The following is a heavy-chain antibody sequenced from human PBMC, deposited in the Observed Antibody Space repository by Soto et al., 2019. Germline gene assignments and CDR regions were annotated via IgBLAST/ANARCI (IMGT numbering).Heavy chain of an antibody. CDR3: GAPAGGGGY. CDR1: GFTVSNNY. CDR2: IYSGGYT. J-gene: IGHJ4*02. V-gene: IGHV3-53*01. D-gene: IGHD3-10*01. Sequence: EVQLVESGGGLIQPGGSLRLSCAVSGFTVSNNYMSWVRQAPGKGLEGVSVIYSGGYTAYGDSVKGRFTISRDNSKNTLYFQKNTLRPGRPGVFFWGAPAGGGGYWGQGTLVTVSS.